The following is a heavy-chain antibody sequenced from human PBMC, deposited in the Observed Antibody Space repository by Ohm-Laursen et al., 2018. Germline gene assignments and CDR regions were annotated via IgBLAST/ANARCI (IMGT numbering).Heavy chain of an antibody. D-gene: IGHD3-22*01. Sequence: SLRLSCAASGFTFSDYYMSWIRQAPGKGLEWIGFIRSEGFGATIEYAASMKGRFIISRDDSKSTAYLQMNSLKTEDTAVYFCTRDGTYYYDSSGYYYVGAYYYGMDVWGQGTTVTVSS. V-gene: IGHV3-49*03. J-gene: IGHJ6*02. CDR3: TRDGTYYYDSSGYYYVGAYYYGMDV. CDR2: IRSEGFGATI. CDR1: GFTFSDYY.